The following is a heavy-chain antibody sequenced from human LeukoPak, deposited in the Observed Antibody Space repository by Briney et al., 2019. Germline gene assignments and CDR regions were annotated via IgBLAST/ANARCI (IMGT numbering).Heavy chain of an antibody. Sequence: ASVKVSCKASGGTFSSYAISWVRQAPGQGLEWMEGIIPIFGTANYAQKFQGRVTITADESTSTAYMELSSLRSEDTAVYYCARGNEDFWSGYYTGYYYYYYMDVWGKGTTVTVSS. D-gene: IGHD3-3*01. CDR3: ARGNEDFWSGYYTGYYYYYYMDV. CDR1: GGTFSSYA. CDR2: IIPIFGTA. V-gene: IGHV1-69*13. J-gene: IGHJ6*03.